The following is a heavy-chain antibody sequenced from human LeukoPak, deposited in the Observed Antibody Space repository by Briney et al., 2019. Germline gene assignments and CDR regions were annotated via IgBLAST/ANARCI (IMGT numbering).Heavy chain of an antibody. J-gene: IGHJ4*02. D-gene: IGHD2-15*01. CDR3: AREDGYCSGGNCYSYFDS. Sequence: GGSLRLSCEASKFIFSNYWMSWIRQAPGKGLEWVAYIKKTGSETYYVDSVKGRFTITRDNARNSVFLQMNSLRAEDTAVYYCAREDGYCSGGNCYSYFDSWGQGTLVTVSS. V-gene: IGHV3-7*01. CDR2: IKKTGSET. CDR1: KFIFSNYW.